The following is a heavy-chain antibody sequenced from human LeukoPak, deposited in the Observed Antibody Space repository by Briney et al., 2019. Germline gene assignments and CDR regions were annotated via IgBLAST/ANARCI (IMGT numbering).Heavy chain of an antibody. J-gene: IGHJ6*03. CDR3: ARENGGRFLEWLPPGYMDV. D-gene: IGHD3-3*01. V-gene: IGHV3-7*01. Sequence: PGGSLRLSCAASGFTSSSYWMSWVRQAPGKGLEWVANIKQDGSEKYYVDSVKGRFTISRDNAKNSLYLQMNSLRAEDTAVYYCARENGGRFLEWLPPGYMDVWGKGTTVTVSS. CDR1: GFTSSSYW. CDR2: IKQDGSEK.